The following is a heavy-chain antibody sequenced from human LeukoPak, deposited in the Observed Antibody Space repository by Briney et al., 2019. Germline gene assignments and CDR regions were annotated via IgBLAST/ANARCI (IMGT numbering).Heavy chain of an antibody. D-gene: IGHD3-10*01. J-gene: IGHJ6*02. CDR2: IYYSGST. Sequence: SETLSLTCTVSGGSISSYYWSWIRQPPGKGLEWIGYIYYSGSTNYNPSLKSQVTISVDTSKNQFSLKLSSVTAADTAVYYCARTKKYYYGSGSKRYYYYGMDVWGQGTTVTVSS. CDR3: ARTKKYYYGSGSKRYYYYGMDV. CDR1: GGSISSYY. V-gene: IGHV4-59*08.